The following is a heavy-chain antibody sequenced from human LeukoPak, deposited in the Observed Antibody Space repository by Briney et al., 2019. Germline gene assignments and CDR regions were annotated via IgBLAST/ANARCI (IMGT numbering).Heavy chain of an antibody. D-gene: IGHD2-8*01. CDR1: GGSFSGYY. Sequence: SETLSLTCAVYGGSFSGYYWSWIRQPPGKGLEWIGEINHSGSTNYNPSLKSRVTISVDTSKNQFSLKLSSVTAADTAVYYCARHKWATLFDYWGQGTLVTVSS. V-gene: IGHV4-34*01. J-gene: IGHJ4*02. CDR2: INHSGST. CDR3: ARHKWATLFDY.